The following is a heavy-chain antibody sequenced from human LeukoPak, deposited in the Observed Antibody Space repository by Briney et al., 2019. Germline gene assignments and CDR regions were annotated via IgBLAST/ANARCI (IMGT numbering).Heavy chain of an antibody. CDR1: GGSFSGYY. D-gene: IGHD3-16*01. Sequence: SETLSLTCAVYGGSFSGYYWSWIRQPPGKGLEWIGEINHSGSTNYNPSLKSRVTISVDTSKNQFSLKLSSVTAADTAVYYCARVHGLPGGLDYWGQGTLVTVSS. CDR2: INHSGST. V-gene: IGHV4-34*01. CDR3: ARVHGLPGGLDY. J-gene: IGHJ4*02.